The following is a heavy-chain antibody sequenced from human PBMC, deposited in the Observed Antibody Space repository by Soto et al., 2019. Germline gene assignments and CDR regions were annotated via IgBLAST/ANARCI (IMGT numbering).Heavy chain of an antibody. V-gene: IGHV5-10-1*01. CDR3: ARGGGIXXPVIAXXGXXYYXGMDV. D-gene: IGHD6-19*01. J-gene: IGHJ6*02. CDR1: GYSFTSYW. Sequence: GESLKISCKGSGYSFTSYWISWVRQMPGKGLEWMGRIDPSDSYTNYSPSFQGHVTISADKSISTAYPQWSSLKASDTAMYYCARGGGIXXPVIAXXGXXYYXGMDVWGQGTXVTXSS. CDR2: IDPSDSYT.